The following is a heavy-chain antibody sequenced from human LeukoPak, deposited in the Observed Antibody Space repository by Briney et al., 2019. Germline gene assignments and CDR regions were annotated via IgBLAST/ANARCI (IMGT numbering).Heavy chain of an antibody. J-gene: IGHJ4*02. V-gene: IGHV4-34*01. CDR2: INHSGST. D-gene: IGHD3-10*01. Sequence: SETLSLTCAVYGGSFSGYYWSWIRQPPGKGLEWIGEINHSGSTNYNPSLKSRVTISVDTSKNQFSLKLSSVTAADTAVYYCARLYYGSGSYLFDYWGQGTLVTVSS. CDR3: ARLYYGSGSYLFDY. CDR1: GGSFSGYY.